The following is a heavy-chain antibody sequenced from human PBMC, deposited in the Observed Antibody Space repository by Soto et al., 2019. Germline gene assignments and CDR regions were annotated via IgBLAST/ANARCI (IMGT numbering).Heavy chain of an antibody. V-gene: IGHV3-30-3*01. Sequence: QVQLVESGGGVVQPGRSLRLSCAASGFTFSSYAMHWVRQAPGKGLEWVAVISYDGSNKYYADSVKGRFTISRDHSKNTLYLQMNSLRAEDTAVYYCARVNDYYYYGMDVWGQGTTVTVSS. CDR1: GFTFSSYA. CDR3: ARVNDYYYYGMDV. J-gene: IGHJ6*02. CDR2: ISYDGSNK.